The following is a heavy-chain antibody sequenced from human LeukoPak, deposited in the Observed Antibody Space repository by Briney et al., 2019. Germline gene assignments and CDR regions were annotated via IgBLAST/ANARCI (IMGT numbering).Heavy chain of an antibody. CDR3: ARVPPDPFGYGDYEGAFDI. D-gene: IGHD4-17*01. CDR2: ISAYNGNT. CDR1: GGTFSSYA. Sequence: GASVKVSCKASGGTFSSYAISWVRQAPGQGLEWMGWISAYNGNTNYAQKLQGRVTMTTDTSTSTAYMELRSLRSDDTAVYYCARVPPDPFGYGDYEGAFDIWGQGTMVTVSS. J-gene: IGHJ3*02. V-gene: IGHV1-18*01.